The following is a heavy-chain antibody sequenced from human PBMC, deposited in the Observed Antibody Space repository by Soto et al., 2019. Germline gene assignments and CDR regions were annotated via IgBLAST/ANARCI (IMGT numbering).Heavy chain of an antibody. CDR3: AREAGYCSRTSCYRRSFDT. D-gene: IGHD2-2*01. V-gene: IGHV3-74*03. Sequence: EVQLVESGGDLVQPGGSLRLSCAASGFTFSGHWMHWVRQVPGKVLEWVSRINTDGGTTAYADSVKGRFTISRDNAKNTLYLQMNGLRAEDTAVYYCAREAGYCSRTSCYRRSFDTWGQGTTVTVSS. J-gene: IGHJ3*02. CDR2: INTDGGTT. CDR1: GFTFSGHW.